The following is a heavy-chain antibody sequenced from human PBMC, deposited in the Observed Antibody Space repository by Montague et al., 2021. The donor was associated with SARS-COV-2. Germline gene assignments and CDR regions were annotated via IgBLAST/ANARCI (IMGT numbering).Heavy chain of an antibody. Sequence: SETLSLTCTVSGASISTYYWNWIRQFPGKGLEWIGDIDYSGSTNYNPSLQSRVIISVDRSKIQFSLKLNSVTAADTAIYYCARLPYDNSYGMDVWGQGTTVTVSS. CDR1: GASISTYY. V-gene: IGHV4-59*01. D-gene: IGHD3-9*01. J-gene: IGHJ6*02. CDR2: IDYSGST. CDR3: ARLPYDNSYGMDV.